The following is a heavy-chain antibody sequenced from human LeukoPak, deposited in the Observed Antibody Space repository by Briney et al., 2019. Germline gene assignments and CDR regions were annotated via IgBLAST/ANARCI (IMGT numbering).Heavy chain of an antibody. Sequence: SQTLSLTCTVSGDSISSGDYYWSWIRQPAGKGLEWIGRISSSGSTNYNPSLKSRVTISVDTSKNQFSLKLSSVTAADTAVYYCARGLGSSGWYRRGDYFDYWGQGTLVTVSS. J-gene: IGHJ4*02. V-gene: IGHV4-61*02. CDR2: ISSSGST. CDR1: GDSISSGDYY. CDR3: ARGLGSSGWYRRGDYFDY. D-gene: IGHD6-19*01.